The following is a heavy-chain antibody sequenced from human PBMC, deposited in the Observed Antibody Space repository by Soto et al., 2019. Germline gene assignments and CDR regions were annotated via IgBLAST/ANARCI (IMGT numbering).Heavy chain of an antibody. Sequence: GGALRLSRAGSGFTLYDNSLHRVRPAPEKGLEWVSGINWKSDIGYADSVKGRFTISRDNAENSLYLQMNSLRAEDTALYYCAISQDRGGRTTFIYWGQGTQVTVSS. D-gene: IGHD3-16*01. V-gene: IGHV3-9*01. CDR3: AISQDRGGRTTFIY. CDR2: INWKSDI. J-gene: IGHJ4*02. CDR1: GFTLYDNS.